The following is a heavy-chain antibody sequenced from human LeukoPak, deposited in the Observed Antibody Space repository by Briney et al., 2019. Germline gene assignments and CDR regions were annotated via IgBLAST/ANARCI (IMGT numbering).Heavy chain of an antibody. CDR3: ARGDDFWSGYAFDI. J-gene: IGHJ3*02. CDR1: GGSISSYY. V-gene: IGHV4-59*01. D-gene: IGHD3-3*01. Sequence: SETLSLTCTVSGGSISSYYWSWIRQPPGKGLEWIGYIYYSGSTNYNPSLKSRVTISVDTSKNQFSLKLSSVTAADTAVYYCARGDDFWSGYAFDIWGKGTMVTVS. CDR2: IYYSGST.